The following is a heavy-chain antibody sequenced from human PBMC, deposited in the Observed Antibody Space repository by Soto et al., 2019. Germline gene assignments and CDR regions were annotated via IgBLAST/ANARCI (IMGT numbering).Heavy chain of an antibody. V-gene: IGHV3-33*01. CDR2: IWYDGSNK. J-gene: IGHJ6*02. Sequence: GESLRLSCAASGFTFSSYGMHWVRQAPGKGLEWVAVIWYDGSNKYYADSVKGRFTISRDNSKNTLYLQMNSLRAEDTAVYYCARDTYGDYYYYYGMDVWGQGTTVTVSS. D-gene: IGHD4-17*01. CDR1: GFTFSSYG. CDR3: ARDTYGDYYYYYGMDV.